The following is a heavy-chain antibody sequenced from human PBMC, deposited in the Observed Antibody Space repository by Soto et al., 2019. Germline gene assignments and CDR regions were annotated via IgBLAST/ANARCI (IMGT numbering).Heavy chain of an antibody. J-gene: IGHJ6*02. CDR2: IWYDGSNK. Sequence: QVQLVESGGGVVQPGRSLRLSCAASGFTFSSYGMHWVRQAPGKGLEWVAVIWYDGSNKYYADSVKGRFTISRDNSKNTLYLQMNSLRAEDTAVYYCARDHTLDIVVVGYYGMDVWGQGTTVTVSS. V-gene: IGHV3-33*01. CDR1: GFTFSSYG. D-gene: IGHD2-15*01. CDR3: ARDHTLDIVVVGYYGMDV.